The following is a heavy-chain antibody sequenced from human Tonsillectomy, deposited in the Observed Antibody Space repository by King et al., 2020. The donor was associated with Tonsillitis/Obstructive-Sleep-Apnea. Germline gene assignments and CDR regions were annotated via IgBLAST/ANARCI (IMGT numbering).Heavy chain of an antibody. CDR3: AKDLYFDFWSGTIDY. J-gene: IGHJ4*02. V-gene: IGHV3-9*01. CDR2: ISWNSGSI. D-gene: IGHD3-3*01. Sequence: VQLVESGGGLVQPGRSLRLSCAASGFTFDDYAMHWVRQAPGKGLEWVSGISWNSGSIGYADSVKGRFTISRDNAKNSLYLQMNSLRAEDTALYYCAKDLYFDFWSGTIDYWGQGTLVTVSS. CDR1: GFTFDDYA.